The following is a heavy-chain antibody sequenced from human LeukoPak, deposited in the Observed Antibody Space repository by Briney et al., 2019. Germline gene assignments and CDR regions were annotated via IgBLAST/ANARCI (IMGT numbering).Heavy chain of an antibody. CDR3: ARDEWELLSWYAFDI. Sequence: ASVKVSCKASGYTFTSYGISWVRQAPGQGLEWMGWISAYNGNTNYAQKLQGRVTMTTDTSTSTAYMELRSLRSDDTAVYYCARDEWELLSWYAFDIWGQGAMVTVSS. J-gene: IGHJ3*02. D-gene: IGHD1-26*01. V-gene: IGHV1-18*01. CDR1: GYTFTSYG. CDR2: ISAYNGNT.